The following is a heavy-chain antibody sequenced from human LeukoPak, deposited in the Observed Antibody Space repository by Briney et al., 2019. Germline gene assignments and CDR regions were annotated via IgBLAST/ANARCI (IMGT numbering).Heavy chain of an antibody. D-gene: IGHD4-17*01. CDR3: ARYYGDHEGGFDY. CDR1: GFTFSSYG. Sequence: GGSLRLSCAASGFTFSSYGMHWVRQAPGKWLEWVAVIWYDGSNKYYADSVKGRFTISRDNSKNTLYLQMNSLRAEDTAVYYCARYYGDHEGGFDYWGQGTLVTVSS. CDR2: IWYDGSNK. V-gene: IGHV3-33*01. J-gene: IGHJ4*02.